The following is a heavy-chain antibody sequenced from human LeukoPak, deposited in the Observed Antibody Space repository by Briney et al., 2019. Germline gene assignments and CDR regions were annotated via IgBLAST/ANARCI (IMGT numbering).Heavy chain of an antibody. CDR2: IYLSDSTT. CDR1: GYSLSNYW. CDR3: ATTSNGWYRWDY. D-gene: IGHD6-19*01. V-gene: IGHV5-51*01. J-gene: IGHJ4*02. Sequence: GESLKISCKGSGYSLSNYWMGWVRQMPGKGLEWMRIIYLSDSTTKYSPSFQGQVTISADKSITTAYLQWSSLKASDTAIYYCATTSNGWYRWDYWGRGTLVTVSS.